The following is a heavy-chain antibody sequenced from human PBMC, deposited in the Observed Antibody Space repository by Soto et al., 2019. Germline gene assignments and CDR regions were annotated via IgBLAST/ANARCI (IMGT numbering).Heavy chain of an antibody. J-gene: IGHJ5*02. Sequence: ASVKVSCKVSGYTLTELSMHWVRQAPGKGLEWMGGFDPEDGETIYAQKFQGRVTITADKSTSTAYMELSSLRSEDTAVYYCARKTSINSFGEGGHYNWFDPWGQGTLVTVSS. CDR2: FDPEDGET. V-gene: IGHV1-24*01. CDR1: GYTLTELS. CDR3: ARKTSINSFGEGGHYNWFDP. D-gene: IGHD3-10*01.